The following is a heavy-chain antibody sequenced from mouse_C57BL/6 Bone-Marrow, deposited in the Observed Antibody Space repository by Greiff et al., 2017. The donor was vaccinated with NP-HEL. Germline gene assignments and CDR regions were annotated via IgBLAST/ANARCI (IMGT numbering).Heavy chain of an antibody. CDR3: AIYYYGSIYYAMDY. CDR1: GYTFTSYW. J-gene: IGHJ4*01. Sequence: QVQLQQPGAELVKPGASVKLSCKASGYTFTSYWMQWVKQRPGQGLEWIGEIDPSDSYTNYNQKFKGKATLTVDTSSSTAYMQLSSLTSEDSAVYYCAIYYYGSIYYAMDYWGQGTSVTVSS. CDR2: IDPSDSYT. D-gene: IGHD1-1*01. V-gene: IGHV1-50*01.